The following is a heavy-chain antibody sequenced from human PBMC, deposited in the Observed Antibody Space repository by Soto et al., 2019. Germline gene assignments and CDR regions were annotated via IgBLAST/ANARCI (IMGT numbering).Heavy chain of an antibody. V-gene: IGHV1-69*13. J-gene: IGHJ6*02. Sequence: SVKVSSKASGGTFSSYAISSVRQAPGQGLEWMGGIIPIFGTANYAQKFQGRVTITADESTSTAYMELSSLRSEDTAVYYCARDRLESIAARPDYYYGMDVWGQGTTVTVSS. CDR2: IIPIFGTA. CDR3: ARDRLESIAARPDYYYGMDV. D-gene: IGHD6-6*01. CDR1: GGTFSSYA.